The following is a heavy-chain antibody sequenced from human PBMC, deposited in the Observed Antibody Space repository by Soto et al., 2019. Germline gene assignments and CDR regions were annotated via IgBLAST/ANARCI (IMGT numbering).Heavy chain of an antibody. CDR1: GFTFSSYA. Sequence: EVQLLESGGGLVQPGGSLRLSCAASGFTFSSYAMSWVRQAPGKGLEWVSAISGSGGSTYYADSVKGRFTISRDNSKNTLYLQMDILRAEDTDVYDCAKGLLIWFGALGDYWGQGTLVTVSS. J-gene: IGHJ4*02. V-gene: IGHV3-23*01. CDR3: AKGLLIWFGALGDY. CDR2: ISGSGGST. D-gene: IGHD3-10*01.